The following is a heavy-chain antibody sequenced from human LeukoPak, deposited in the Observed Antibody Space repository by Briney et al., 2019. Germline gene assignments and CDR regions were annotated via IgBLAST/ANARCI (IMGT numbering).Heavy chain of an antibody. CDR1: GYSISSGYF. V-gene: IGHV4-38-2*02. CDR3: AREDYYDSSGYYLDH. D-gene: IGHD3-22*01. Sequence: SETLSLTCTVSGYSISSGYFWGWIRQPPGKGLEWIASIYHSGSTYYSPSLKSRVTISVDTSKNQFSLNLSSVTAADTAVYYCAREDYYDSSGYYLDHWGQGTLVTVSS. J-gene: IGHJ4*02. CDR2: IYHSGST.